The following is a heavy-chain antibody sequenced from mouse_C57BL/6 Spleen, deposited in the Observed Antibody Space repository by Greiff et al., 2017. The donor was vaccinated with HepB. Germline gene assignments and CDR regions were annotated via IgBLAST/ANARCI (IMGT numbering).Heavy chain of an antibody. CDR3: ARDGYPDY. Sequence: EVKLMESGGGLVKPGGSLKLSCAASGFTFSDYGLHWVRQAPEKGLEWVAYISSGSSTIYYADTVKGRFTISRDNAKNTLFLQMTSLRSEDTAMYYCARDGYPDYWGQGTTLTVSS. CDR2: ISSGSSTI. CDR1: GFTFSDYG. J-gene: IGHJ2*01. D-gene: IGHD2-3*01. V-gene: IGHV5-17*01.